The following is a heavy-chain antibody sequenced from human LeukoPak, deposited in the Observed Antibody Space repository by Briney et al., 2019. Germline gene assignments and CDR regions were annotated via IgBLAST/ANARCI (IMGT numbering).Heavy chain of an antibody. CDR2: ISGSGGST. V-gene: IGHV3-23*01. CDR1: GFTFSSHA. CDR3: AKRNYDFWSGYYRRAENHFDY. J-gene: IGHJ4*02. D-gene: IGHD3-3*01. Sequence: PGGSLRLSCAASGFTFSSHAMSWVRQAPGKGLEWVSAISGSGGSTYYADSVKGRFTISRDNSKNTLYLQMNSLRAEDTAVYYCAKRNYDFWSGYYRRAENHFDYWGQGTLVTVSS.